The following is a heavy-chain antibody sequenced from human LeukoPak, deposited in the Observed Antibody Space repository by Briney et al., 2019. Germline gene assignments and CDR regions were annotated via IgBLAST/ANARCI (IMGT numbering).Heavy chain of an antibody. CDR3: AKEASIVVRCSDY. D-gene: IGHD6-6*01. Sequence: RGSLRLSCAASVFTFSSYAMHWVRQDLGEGLECVSVTCSKGGSTPYAHSVNGRFTHSRDSSKNTLYLHMGSLRAEEMAVYYCAKEASIVVRCSDYWGQGTLVSVFS. V-gene: IGHV3-64*01. J-gene: IGHJ4*02. CDR2: TCSKGGST. CDR1: VFTFSSYA.